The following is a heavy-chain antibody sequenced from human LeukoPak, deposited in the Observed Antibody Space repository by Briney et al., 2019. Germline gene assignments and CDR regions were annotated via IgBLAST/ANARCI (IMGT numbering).Heavy chain of an antibody. CDR3: ARDLNTIRGYSYGYPY. CDR1: GFTFSSYR. J-gene: IGHJ4*02. D-gene: IGHD5-18*01. CDR2: ISSSSTI. V-gene: IGHV3-48*01. Sequence: GGSLRLSCAASGFTFSSYRMNWVRQAPGKGLEWVSYISSSSTIYYADSVKGRFTIFRDNAKNSLYLQMNSLRAEDTAVYYCARDLNTIRGYSYGYPYWGQGTLVTVSS.